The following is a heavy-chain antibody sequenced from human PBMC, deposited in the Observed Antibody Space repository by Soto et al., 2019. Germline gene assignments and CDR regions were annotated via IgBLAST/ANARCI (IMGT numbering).Heavy chain of an antibody. CDR2: IIPIFGTA. J-gene: IGHJ4*02. CDR1: GGTFSSYA. V-gene: IGHV1-69*06. D-gene: IGHD2-15*01. Sequence: SVKVCFKASGGTFSSYAISLVRQAPGQGLEWMGGIIPIFGTANYAQKFQGRVTITADKSTSTAYMELSSLRSEDTAVYYCARVGYCSGGSCYAGDYWGQGTMVTVSS. CDR3: ARVGYCSGGSCYAGDY.